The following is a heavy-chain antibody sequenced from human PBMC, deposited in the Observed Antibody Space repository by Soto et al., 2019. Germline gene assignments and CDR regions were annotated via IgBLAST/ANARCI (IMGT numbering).Heavy chain of an antibody. CDR2: IYYSGST. J-gene: IGHJ4*02. Sequence: SETLSLTCTVSGGSISRSSYYWGWIRQPPGKGLEWIGSIYYSGSTYYNPSLKSRVTISADTSKSQFSLKLSSVTAADTAVYYCARRGLVGATTFDYWGQGTLVTVSS. V-gene: IGHV4-39*01. CDR3: ARRGLVGATTFDY. D-gene: IGHD1-26*01. CDR1: GGSISRSSYY.